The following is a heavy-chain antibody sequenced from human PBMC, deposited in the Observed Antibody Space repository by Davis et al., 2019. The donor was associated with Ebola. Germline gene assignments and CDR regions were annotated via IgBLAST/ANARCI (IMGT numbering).Heavy chain of an antibody. CDR1: GYTFTSYG. CDR3: AREPSGWGRDAFDI. Sequence: ASVKVSCKASGYTFTSYGISWVRQAPGQGLEWMGWISAYNGNTNYAQKLQGRVTMTTDTSTSTAYMELRSLRSDDTAVYYCAREPSGWGRDAFDIWGQGTMVTVSS. D-gene: IGHD6-19*01. J-gene: IGHJ3*02. CDR2: ISAYNGNT. V-gene: IGHV1-18*01.